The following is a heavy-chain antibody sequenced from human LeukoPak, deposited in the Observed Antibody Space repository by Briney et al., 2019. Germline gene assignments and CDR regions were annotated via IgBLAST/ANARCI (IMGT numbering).Heavy chain of an antibody. CDR2: IRYDGSNK. Sequence: PGGSLRLSCAASGFTFSSYGMHWVRQAPGKGLEWVAFIRYDGSNKYYADSVKGRFTISRDNSKNTLYLQMNSLRAEDTAVYYCAKDSQVAGGYNYGYFQHWGQGTLVTVSS. CDR1: GFTFSSYG. J-gene: IGHJ1*01. CDR3: AKDSQVAGGYNYGYFQH. D-gene: IGHD5-24*01. V-gene: IGHV3-30*02.